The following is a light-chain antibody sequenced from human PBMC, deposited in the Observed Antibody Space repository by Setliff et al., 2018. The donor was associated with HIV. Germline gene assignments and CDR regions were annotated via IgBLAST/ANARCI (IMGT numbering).Light chain of an antibody. Sequence: LVLTQYPATLSLSPGERATLSCTASQSLSSNYIAWYQQKPGKAPRLLIYGAADRANGIPDRFSGSGSGTDFTRTISRLEPEDFVVYYCKQYSTSLRTFGQGTKVDIK. CDR1: QSLSSNY. CDR3: KQYSTSLRT. CDR2: GAA. J-gene: IGKJ1*01. V-gene: IGKV3-20*01.